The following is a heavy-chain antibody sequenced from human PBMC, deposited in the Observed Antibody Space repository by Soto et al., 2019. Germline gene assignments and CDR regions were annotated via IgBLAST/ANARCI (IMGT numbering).Heavy chain of an antibody. CDR3: ARDSPTGYYLSDFDY. D-gene: IGHD3-9*01. J-gene: IGHJ4*02. V-gene: IGHV3-21*01. CDR2: ISTRSHYI. Sequence: ETLSLTCTVSGFTFSNYNMNWVRQAPGKGLEWVASISTRSHYIYYADSLKGRFTISRDNAKNSVDLQISSLRAEDTAVYYCARDSPTGYYLSDFDYWGQGTLVTVSS. CDR1: GFTFSNYN.